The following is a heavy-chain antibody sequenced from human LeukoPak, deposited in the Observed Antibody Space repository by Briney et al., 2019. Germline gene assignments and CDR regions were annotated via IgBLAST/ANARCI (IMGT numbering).Heavy chain of an antibody. Sequence: SETLSLTCTVSGGSISSSSYYWGWIRQPPGKGLEWIGSIYYSGSTYYNPSLKSRVTISVDTSKNQFSLKLSSVTAADTAVYYCARGVIAARRVVSHLGWFDPWGQGTLVTVSS. V-gene: IGHV4-39*07. J-gene: IGHJ5*02. D-gene: IGHD6-6*01. CDR3: ARGVIAARRVVSHLGWFDP. CDR1: GGSISSSSYY. CDR2: IYYSGST.